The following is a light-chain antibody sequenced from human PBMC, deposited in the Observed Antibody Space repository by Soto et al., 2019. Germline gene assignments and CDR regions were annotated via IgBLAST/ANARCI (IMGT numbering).Light chain of an antibody. Sequence: QSALTQPASVSGSPGQSITISFTGTSSDVGGYNYVSWYQQHPGEVPKLIIFNVNNRPSGVSNRFSGSKSGNTASLTISGLQAEDEADYYCSSFTSSTTYVFGTGTKLTVL. CDR3: SSFTSSTTYV. CDR1: SSDVGGYNY. J-gene: IGLJ1*01. CDR2: NVN. V-gene: IGLV2-14*01.